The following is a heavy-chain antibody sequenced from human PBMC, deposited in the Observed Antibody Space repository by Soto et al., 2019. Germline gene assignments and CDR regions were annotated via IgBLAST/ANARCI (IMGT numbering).Heavy chain of an antibody. CDR2: TRNKANSYTT. V-gene: IGHV3-72*01. Sequence: GGSLRLSCAASGFTFSDHYMDWVRQAPGKGLEWVGRTRNKANSYTTEYAASVKGRFTISRDDSKNSLYLQMNSLKTEDTAVYYCASSSSGWYGHFQHWGQGTLVTVSS. J-gene: IGHJ1*01. CDR3: ASSSSGWYGHFQH. CDR1: GFTFSDHY. D-gene: IGHD6-19*01.